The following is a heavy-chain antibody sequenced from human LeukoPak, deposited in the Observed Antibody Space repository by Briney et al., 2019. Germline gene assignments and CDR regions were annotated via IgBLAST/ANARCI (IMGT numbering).Heavy chain of an antibody. D-gene: IGHD2-2*01. CDR1: GFTFSTYG. CDR2: ISGSGGTT. Sequence: GGSLRLSCAASGFTFSTYGMSWVRQAPGKGLQWVSDISGSGGTTYYADSVKGRFTISRDNSKNTLYLQMTSLRAEDTAVYYCARAEGYCSSTSCYVSDYYYYGMDVWGQGTTVTVSS. CDR3: ARAEGYCSSTSCYVSDYYYYGMDV. V-gene: IGHV3-23*01. J-gene: IGHJ6*02.